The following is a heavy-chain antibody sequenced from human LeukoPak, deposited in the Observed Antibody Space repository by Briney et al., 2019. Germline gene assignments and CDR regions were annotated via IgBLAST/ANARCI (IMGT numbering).Heavy chain of an antibody. CDR2: ISGSGGST. D-gene: IGHD3-10*01. Sequence: PGGSLRLSCAASGFTFSSYAMSWVRQAPGKGLEWVSAISGSGGSTYYADSVKGRFTISRDNSKNTLYLQMNGLRAEDTAVYYCAKDYRSGINYFDYWGQGTLVAVSS. CDR3: AKDYRSGINYFDY. J-gene: IGHJ4*02. V-gene: IGHV3-23*01. CDR1: GFTFSSYA.